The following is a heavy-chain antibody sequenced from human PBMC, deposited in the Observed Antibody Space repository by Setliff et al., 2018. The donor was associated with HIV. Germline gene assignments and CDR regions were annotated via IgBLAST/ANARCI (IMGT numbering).Heavy chain of an antibody. J-gene: IGHJ6*02. CDR2: IYHSGST. V-gene: IGHV4-38-2*01. CDR3: ARRPAGAVAGGYGMDV. Sequence: SETLSLTCAVSNYSISSAYYWGWIRHPPGKGLEWIGSIYHSGSTYYNPSLKSRVTISVDTSTNQFSLKLSSVTAADTSVYYCARRPAGAVAGGYGMDVWGQGTTVTVSS. CDR1: NYSISSAYY. D-gene: IGHD6-19*01.